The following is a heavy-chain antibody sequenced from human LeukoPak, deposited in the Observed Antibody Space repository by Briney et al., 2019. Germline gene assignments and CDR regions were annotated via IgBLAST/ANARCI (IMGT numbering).Heavy chain of an antibody. CDR1: GFTFSSYA. J-gene: IGHJ4*02. Sequence: PGGSLRLSCAASGFTFSSYAMSWVRQAPGKGLEWVSAISGSGGSTYYADSVKGRFTISRDNSKNTLYLQMNSLRAEDTAVYYCAKDSGEGRVGIYDILTGYPVYYFDYWGQGTLVTVSS. CDR3: AKDSGEGRVGIYDILTGYPVYYFDY. CDR2: ISGSGGST. D-gene: IGHD3-9*01. V-gene: IGHV3-23*01.